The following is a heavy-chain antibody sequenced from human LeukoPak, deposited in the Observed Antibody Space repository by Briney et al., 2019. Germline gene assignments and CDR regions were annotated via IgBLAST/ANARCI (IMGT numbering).Heavy chain of an antibody. D-gene: IGHD2-2*01. J-gene: IGHJ3*02. CDR1: GSTFNTYA. CDR2: ISGSGRST. V-gene: IGHV3-23*01. CDR3: AKDRLQLPFDAFDI. Sequence: PGGSLRLSCTASGSTFNTYAMTWVRQAPGKGLEWVSGISGSGRSTYYADSVKGRFTISRDNSKNTLYLQMNSLRAEDTAFYYCAKDRLQLPFDAFDIWGQGTVVTVSS.